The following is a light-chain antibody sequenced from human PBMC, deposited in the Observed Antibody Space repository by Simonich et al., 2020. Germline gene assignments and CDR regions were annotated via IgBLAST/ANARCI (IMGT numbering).Light chain of an antibody. CDR3: QQLNSYPIT. CDR2: AAS. CDR1: PGISSY. Sequence: DIQMTQSPSSLSASVGDRVTITCRASPGISSYLAWYQQKPGKATKLLIYAASTLQSGVPSRFSGSGSGTECTLTISSLQPEDFATYYCQQLNSYPITFGQGTRLEIK. V-gene: IGKV1-9*01. J-gene: IGKJ5*01.